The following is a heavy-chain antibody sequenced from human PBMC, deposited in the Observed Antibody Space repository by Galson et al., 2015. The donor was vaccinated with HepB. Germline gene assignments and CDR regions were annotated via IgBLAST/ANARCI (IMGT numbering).Heavy chain of an antibody. CDR3: TRDIANAYSSV. CDR2: IRGKAYGGTT. D-gene: IGHD6-19*01. V-gene: IGHV3-49*03. J-gene: IGHJ4*02. CDR1: GFTFGDYT. Sequence: SLRLSCAASGFTFGDYTMSWFRQAPGKGLEWVGFIRGKAYGGTTEYAASLKGRFTISRDDSKSIAYLQMNSLKTEDTAVYYCTRDIANAYSSVWGQGTLVTVSS.